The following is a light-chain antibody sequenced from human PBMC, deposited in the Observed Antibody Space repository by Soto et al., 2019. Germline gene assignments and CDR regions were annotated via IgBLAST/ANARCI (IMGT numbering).Light chain of an antibody. CDR3: LHYYNYNLS. CDR1: QGIRND. J-gene: IGKJ4*01. Sequence: AIQMTQSPSSLSASVEDRVTITCRASQGIRNDVGWYQQKPGKAPKLLIYAASTLQSAVPSRVSGSRSGTDFNFTLSRLQREDFASYCCLHYYNYNLSFGGGTKVDIK. CDR2: AAS. V-gene: IGKV1-6*01.